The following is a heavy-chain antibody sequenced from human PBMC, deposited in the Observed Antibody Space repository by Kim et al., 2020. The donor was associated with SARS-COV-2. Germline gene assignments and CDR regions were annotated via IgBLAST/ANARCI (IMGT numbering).Heavy chain of an antibody. CDR2: IYYSGST. V-gene: IGHV4-39*01. CDR3: ARRGELPGRFDP. CDR1: GGSISSSSYY. J-gene: IGHJ5*02. D-gene: IGHD1-26*01. Sequence: SETLSLTCTVSGGSISSSSYYWGWLRQPPGKGLEWIGSIYYSGSTYYNPSPKSRATISVDTSKNQFSLKLSSVTAADTAVYYCARRGELPGRFDPWGQGTLVTVSS.